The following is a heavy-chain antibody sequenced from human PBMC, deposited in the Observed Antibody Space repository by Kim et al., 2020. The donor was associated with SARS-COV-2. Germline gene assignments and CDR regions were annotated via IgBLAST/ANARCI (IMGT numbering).Heavy chain of an antibody. D-gene: IGHD4-17*01. J-gene: IGHJ4*02. V-gene: IGHV1-69*13. CDR2: IIPIFGTA. Sequence: SVKVSCKASGGTFSSYAISWVRQAPGQGLEWMGGIIPIFGTANYAQKFQGRVTITADESTSTAYMELSSLRSEDTAVYYCASAYGDYGVFEFDYWGQGTLVTVSS. CDR3: ASAYGDYGVFEFDY. CDR1: GGTFSSYA.